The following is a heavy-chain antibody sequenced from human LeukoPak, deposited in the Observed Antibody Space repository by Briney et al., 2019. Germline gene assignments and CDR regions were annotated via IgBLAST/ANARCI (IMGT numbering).Heavy chain of an antibody. V-gene: IGHV3-30*14. CDR3: ARDGGYKYGYGYSYYYGMDV. J-gene: IGHJ6*02. CDR2: ISYDGSNK. CDR1: GFTFSSYA. D-gene: IGHD5-18*01. Sequence: GRSLRLSCAASGFTFSSYAMHWVRQAPGKGLEWVAVISYDGSNKYYADSVKGRFTISRDNSKSTLYLQMNSLRAEDTAVYYCARDGGYKYGYGYSYYYGMDVWGQGTTVTVSS.